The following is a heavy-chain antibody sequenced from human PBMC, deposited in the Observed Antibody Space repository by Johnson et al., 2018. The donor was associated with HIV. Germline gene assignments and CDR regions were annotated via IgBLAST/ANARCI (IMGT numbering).Heavy chain of an antibody. CDR3: AGGLVGGNYAEMDAFDI. Sequence: QVQLVESGGGLVQPGGSLRLSCAASGFTFSAYYMSWIRQAPGKGLDWVSYISNADSTIYYADSVKGRFTISRDNAKNSLYLPMHSLRAGDTALYYCAGGLVGGNYAEMDAFDIWGQGTMVTVSS. CDR2: ISNADSTI. V-gene: IGHV3-11*04. D-gene: IGHD4-23*01. J-gene: IGHJ3*02. CDR1: GFTFSAYY.